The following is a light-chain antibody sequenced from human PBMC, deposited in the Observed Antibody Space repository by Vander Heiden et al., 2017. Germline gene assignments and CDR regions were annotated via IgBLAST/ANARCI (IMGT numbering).Light chain of an antibody. V-gene: IGKV3-20*01. CDR1: QSVTGSY. J-gene: IGKJ4*01. CDR3: QQYGSSPLT. CDR2: GAS. Sequence: EIVLTQSPGTLSLSPGERASLSCRASQSVTGSYVAWYQQKAGQAPRLLIHGASSRATGIPDRFSGSGSGTDFTLTISRLEPEDFAVYYCQQYGSSPLTFGGGTKVEIK.